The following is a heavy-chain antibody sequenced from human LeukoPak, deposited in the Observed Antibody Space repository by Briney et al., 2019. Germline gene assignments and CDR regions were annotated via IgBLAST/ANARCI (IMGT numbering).Heavy chain of an antibody. Sequence: ASVKVSCKASGYTFTGYYMHWVRQAPGQGLEWMGWINPNSGGTNYAQKFQGRVTMTRDTSISTAYMELSRLRSDDTAVYYCARDLPTALGHYGMDVWGQGTTVTVSS. J-gene: IGHJ6*02. CDR1: GYTFTGYY. CDR3: ARDLPTALGHYGMDV. CDR2: INPNSGGT. V-gene: IGHV1-2*02. D-gene: IGHD5-18*01.